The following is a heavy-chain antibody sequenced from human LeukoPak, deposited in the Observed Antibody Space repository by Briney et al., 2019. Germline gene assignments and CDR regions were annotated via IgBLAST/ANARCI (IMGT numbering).Heavy chain of an antibody. CDR3: ARDDYGDYYAFDI. D-gene: IGHD4-17*01. V-gene: IGHV3-7*01. CDR2: IKQDGSEK. Sequence: PGGSLRLSCAASGFTFSSYWMSWVRQAPGKGLEWVANIKQDGSEKYYVDSVKGRFTISRDNANNSLYLQMNSLRAEDTAVYYGARDDYGDYYAFDIWGQGTMVTVSS. J-gene: IGHJ3*02. CDR1: GFTFSSYW.